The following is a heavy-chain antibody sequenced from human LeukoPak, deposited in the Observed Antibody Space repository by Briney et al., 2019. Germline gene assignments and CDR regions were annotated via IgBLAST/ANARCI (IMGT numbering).Heavy chain of an antibody. V-gene: IGHV3-53*01. CDR2: TYSGGST. CDR3: ARGPAGYN. Sequence: GGSLRLSCAASGFTVSSNHMSWVRQAPGKGLEWVSVTYSGGSTDYADSVKGRFTISRDNLKNTLYPQMNSLRAEDTAVYYCARGPAGYNWGQGTLVTFSS. D-gene: IGHD1-1*01. CDR1: GFTVSSNH. J-gene: IGHJ4*02.